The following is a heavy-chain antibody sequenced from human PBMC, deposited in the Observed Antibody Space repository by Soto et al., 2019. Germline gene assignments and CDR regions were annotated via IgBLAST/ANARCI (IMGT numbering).Heavy chain of an antibody. CDR3: AKEGIAAALDY. J-gene: IGHJ4*02. CDR1: GFTFSTYW. Sequence: GAALTLSCAASGFTFSTYWMSWFRQAPGKGLEWVANIKPDGSEKWYVDSVKGRFTISRDNSKNTLYLQMNSLRAEDTAVYYCAKEGIAAALDYWGQGTLVTVSS. D-gene: IGHD6-25*01. CDR2: IKPDGSEK. V-gene: IGHV3-7*01.